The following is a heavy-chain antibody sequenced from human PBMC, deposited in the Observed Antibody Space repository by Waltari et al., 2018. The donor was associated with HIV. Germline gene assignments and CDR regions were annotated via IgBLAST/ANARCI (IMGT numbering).Heavy chain of an antibody. CDR2: IHTNTGNT. CDR1: GFSLPRSV. V-gene: IGHV1-18*04. Sequence: VLLLHSGAEVTNTGASVTVPCKASGFSLPRSVFTWVRPAPGQGLKWMGWIHTNTGNTDSAENFQGRVTMTRDTFTKTIYMELRTLKSDDSAIYFCVRDLSPMGKSGWYDSWGQGTVVTVSS. J-gene: IGHJ1*01. D-gene: IGHD6-19*01. CDR3: VRDLSPMGKSGWYDS.